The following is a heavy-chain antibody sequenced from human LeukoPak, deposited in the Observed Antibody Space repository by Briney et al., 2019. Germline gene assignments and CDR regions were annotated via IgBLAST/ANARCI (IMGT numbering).Heavy chain of an antibody. D-gene: IGHD5-18*01. CDR2: ISYDGSNK. J-gene: IGHJ4*02. Sequence: GRSLRLCCAASGFTFSSYAMHWVRQAPGKGLEWVAVISYDGSNKYYADSVKGRFTISRDNSKNTLYLQMNSLRAEDTAVYYCARDADTAMVIGYYFDYWGQGTLVTVSS. CDR3: ARDADTAMVIGYYFDY. CDR1: GFTFSSYA. V-gene: IGHV3-30-3*01.